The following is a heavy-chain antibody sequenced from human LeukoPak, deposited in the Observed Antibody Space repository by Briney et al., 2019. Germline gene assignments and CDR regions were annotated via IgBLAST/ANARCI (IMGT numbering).Heavy chain of an antibody. V-gene: IGHV3-48*02. J-gene: IGHJ4*02. CDR1: GFTFSSST. CDR3: ATKGDLHINGWYY. Sequence: PGRSLSLSCAPAGFTFSSSTMNWVRQAPGKGLEWLSYISSSSTTIYYADSVKGRFTISRDNAKNSLFLQMNSLRDEDTAVYYCATKGDLHINGWYYWGQGTLVTVSS. D-gene: IGHD6-19*01. CDR2: ISSSSTTI.